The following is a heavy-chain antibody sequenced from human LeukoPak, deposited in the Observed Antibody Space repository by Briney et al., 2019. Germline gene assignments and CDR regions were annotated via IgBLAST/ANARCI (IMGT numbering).Heavy chain of an antibody. Sequence: SETLFLTCTVSGGSISSYYWSWIRQPPGKGLEWIGYIYYSGSTNYNPSLKSRVTISVDTSKNQFSLKLSSVTAADTAVYYCARDYSQIAPGDYYYYYGMDVWGQGTTVTVSS. J-gene: IGHJ6*02. D-gene: IGHD2-21*01. CDR2: IYYSGST. CDR3: ARDYSQIAPGDYYYYYGMDV. CDR1: GGSISSYY. V-gene: IGHV4-59*01.